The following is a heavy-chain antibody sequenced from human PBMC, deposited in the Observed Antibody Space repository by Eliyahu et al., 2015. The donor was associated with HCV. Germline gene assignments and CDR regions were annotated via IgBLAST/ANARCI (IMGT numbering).Heavy chain of an antibody. CDR1: GGSFSGYY. CDR2: INHSGST. Sequence: QVQLQQWGAGLLKASETLSLNCAVYGGSFSGYYWSWIRQPPGKGLEYIGGINHSGSTNYNPSLKSRVTISVDTSKNQFSLKLSSVTAADSAVYYCARGGMEYGDSYSDRWGQGTRVTVSS. CDR3: ARGGMEYGDSYSDR. D-gene: IGHD4-17*01. J-gene: IGHJ4*02. V-gene: IGHV4-34*02.